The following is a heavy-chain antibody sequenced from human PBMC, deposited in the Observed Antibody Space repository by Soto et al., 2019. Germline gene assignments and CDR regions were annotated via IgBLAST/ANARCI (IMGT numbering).Heavy chain of an antibody. CDR2: IYYSGST. Sequence: PSEALSLSCNVSGGSLTSIRYYSGRISQLPGKGLEWIGSIYYSGSTYYNPSLKSRVTISVDTSKNQFSLKLSSVTAADTAVYYCARQYEVLLWFGEFPLGGMDVWGQGTTVTVSS. D-gene: IGHD3-10*01. V-gene: IGHV4-39*01. CDR3: ARQYEVLLWFGEFPLGGMDV. J-gene: IGHJ6*02. CDR1: GGSLTSIRYY.